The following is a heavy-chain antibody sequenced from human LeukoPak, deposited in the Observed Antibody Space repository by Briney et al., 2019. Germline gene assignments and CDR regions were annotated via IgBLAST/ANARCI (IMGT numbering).Heavy chain of an antibody. CDR2: ISSSSSYI. CDR1: GFTFSSYS. Sequence: PGGSLRLSCAASGFTFSSYSKNWLRQAPGKGLEWVSSISSSSSYIYYADSVKGRFTISRDNAKNSLYLQMNSLRAEDTAVYYCARDRHQRGKSYGTIDYWGQGTLVTVSS. V-gene: IGHV3-21*01. CDR3: ARDRHQRGKSYGTIDY. D-gene: IGHD5-18*01. J-gene: IGHJ4*02.